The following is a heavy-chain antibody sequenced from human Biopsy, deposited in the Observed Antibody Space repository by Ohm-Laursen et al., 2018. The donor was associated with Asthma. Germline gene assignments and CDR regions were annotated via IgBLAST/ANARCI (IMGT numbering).Heavy chain of an antibody. J-gene: IGHJ4*02. Sequence: ASVKVSCKSLGGTFNTYVIGWVRQAPGQGLEWMSGINSVFGTTTYPQKFQDRVTITADDSTSTVYMELSSLRSEDTAVYYCARKAGSCISRTCYSLDFWGQGTLVTVSS. V-gene: IGHV1-69*13. D-gene: IGHD2-2*01. CDR2: INSVFGTT. CDR1: GGTFNTYV. CDR3: ARKAGSCISRTCYSLDF.